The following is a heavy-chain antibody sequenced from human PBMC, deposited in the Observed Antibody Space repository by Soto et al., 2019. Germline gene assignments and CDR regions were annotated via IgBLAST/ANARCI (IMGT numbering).Heavy chain of an antibody. D-gene: IGHD3-3*01. J-gene: IGHJ4*02. CDR2: INAGNGNT. Sequence: ASVKVSCKASGYTFTSYAMHWVRQAPGQRLEWMGWINAGNGNTKYSQKFQGRVTITRDTSASTAYMELSSLRSEDTAVYYCARESTSLGDYDFWSGSDFDYWGQGTLVTVS. CDR3: ARESTSLGDYDFWSGSDFDY. V-gene: IGHV1-3*01. CDR1: GYTFTSYA.